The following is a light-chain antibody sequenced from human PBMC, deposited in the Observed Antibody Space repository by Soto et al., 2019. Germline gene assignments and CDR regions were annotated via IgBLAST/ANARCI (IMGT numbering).Light chain of an antibody. J-gene: IGKJ1*01. CDR1: QSVSSN. V-gene: IGKV3-15*01. CDR2: GAS. Sequence: IVWTPSPDSLTLSPGERATLSCRSSQSVSSNLAWYQQKPGQAPRLLIYGASTRATGIPARFSGSGSGTEFTLTITSLQSEDFAVYYCQQYNNWPPWTFGQGTMGDIK. CDR3: QQYNNWPPWT.